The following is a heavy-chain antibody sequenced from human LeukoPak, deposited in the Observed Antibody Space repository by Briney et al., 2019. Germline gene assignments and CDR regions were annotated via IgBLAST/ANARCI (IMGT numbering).Heavy chain of an antibody. J-gene: IGHJ5*02. D-gene: IGHD3-22*01. CDR3: ATVSAGSSAYWFDP. CDR2: FDPEDGET. Sequence: GASVKVSCKVSGYTLTELSMHWVRQAPGKGLEWMGGFDPEDGETIYAQKFQGRVTMTEDTSTGTAYMELSSLRSEDTAVYYCATVSAGSSAYWFDPWGQGTLVTVSS. V-gene: IGHV1-24*01. CDR1: GYTLTELS.